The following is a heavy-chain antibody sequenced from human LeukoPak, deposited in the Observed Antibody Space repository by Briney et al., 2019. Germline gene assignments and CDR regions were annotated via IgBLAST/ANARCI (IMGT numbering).Heavy chain of an antibody. V-gene: IGHV3-23*01. CDR3: AKSSSGWYSDY. CDR2: ISGSGGST. Sequence: GGSLRLSCTASGFTISSCAMSWVRQAPGKGLEWVSAISGSGGSTYYADSVKGRFTISRDNSKNTLYLQMNSLRAEDTAVYYCAKSSSGWYSDYWGQGTLVTVSS. J-gene: IGHJ4*02. CDR1: GFTISSCA. D-gene: IGHD6-19*01.